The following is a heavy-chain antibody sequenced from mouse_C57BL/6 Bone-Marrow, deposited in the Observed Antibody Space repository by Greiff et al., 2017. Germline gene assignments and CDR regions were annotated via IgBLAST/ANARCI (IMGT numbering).Heavy chain of an antibody. CDR2: INPSNGGT. Sequence: QVQLQQPGTELVKPGASVKLSCKASGYTFTSYWMHWVKQRPGQGLEWIGNINPSNGGTNYNEKFKRKATLTVDKSSSTAYMQLSSLTSEDSAVYYCARWSLRGSAMDYWGQGTSVTVSS. D-gene: IGHD2-1*01. CDR3: ARWSLRGSAMDY. CDR1: GYTFTSYW. J-gene: IGHJ4*01. V-gene: IGHV1-53*01.